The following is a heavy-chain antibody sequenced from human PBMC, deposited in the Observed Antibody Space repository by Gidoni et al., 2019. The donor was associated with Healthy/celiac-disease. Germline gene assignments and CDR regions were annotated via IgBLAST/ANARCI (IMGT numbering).Heavy chain of an antibody. Sequence: EVQLLESGGGLVQPGGSLRLSCAASGFPFSSYAMSWVRQAPGKGLEWVSAISGSGGSTYYADSVKGRFTISRDNSKNTLYLQMNSLRAEDTAVYYCAKDGQTCSGGSCYSRAFDIWGQGTMVTVS. CDR1: GFPFSSYA. V-gene: IGHV3-23*01. D-gene: IGHD2-15*01. J-gene: IGHJ3*02. CDR3: AKDGQTCSGGSCYSRAFDI. CDR2: ISGSGGST.